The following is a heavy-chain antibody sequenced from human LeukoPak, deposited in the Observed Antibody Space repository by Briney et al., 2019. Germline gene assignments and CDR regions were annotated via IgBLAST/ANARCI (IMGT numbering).Heavy chain of an antibody. J-gene: IGHJ4*02. CDR2: INTDTGNP. D-gene: IGHD2-21*01. CDR1: GYTFTNFG. CDR3: ARKVIGTGVFNY. Sequence: ASVRGSCKASGYTFTNFGMSWVRQAPGQGPEWLGWINTDTGNPTYAQGFTGRFVFSLDTSVSTAYLQISSLKPEDTAVYYCARKVIGTGVFNYWGQGTLVTVSS. V-gene: IGHV7-4-1*02.